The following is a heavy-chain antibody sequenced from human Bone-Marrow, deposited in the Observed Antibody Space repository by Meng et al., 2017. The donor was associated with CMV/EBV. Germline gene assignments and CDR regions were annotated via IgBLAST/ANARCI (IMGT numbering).Heavy chain of an antibody. CDR1: GLTFSSYS. V-gene: IGHV3-30*03. Sequence: GGSLRLSCAASGLTFSSYSMNWVRQAPGKGLEWVAVISYDGVSQHYAESVEGRFSLSRDNSRNTLYLQMNSLRTDDTAVYYCAREGGTTTGPDYWGQGTLVTVSS. CDR2: ISYDGVSQ. CDR3: AREGGTTTGPDY. J-gene: IGHJ4*02. D-gene: IGHD1-7*01.